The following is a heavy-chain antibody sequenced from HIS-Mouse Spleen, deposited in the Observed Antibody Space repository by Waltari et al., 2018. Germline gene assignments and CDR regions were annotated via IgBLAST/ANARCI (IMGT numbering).Heavy chain of an antibody. CDR2: FYYSGST. CDR1: GGSISSSSYY. CDR3: AREIPYSSSWYDWYFDL. V-gene: IGHV4-39*02. D-gene: IGHD6-13*01. Sequence: QLQLQESGPGLVKPSETLSLTCTVSGGSISSSSYYWGWIRQPPGKGLEWIGSFYYSGSTYYNPALKSRVTISVDTSKNQCSLKLSSVTAADTAVYYCAREIPYSSSWYDWYFDLWGRGTLVTVSS. J-gene: IGHJ2*01.